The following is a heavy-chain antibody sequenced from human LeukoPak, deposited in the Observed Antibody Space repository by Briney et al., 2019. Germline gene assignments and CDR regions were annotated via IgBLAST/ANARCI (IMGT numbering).Heavy chain of an antibody. CDR2: IRSKAYGGTT. Sequence: GLSLRLSCTASGFTFGDYAMSWVRQAPGKGLEWVGFIRSKAYGGTTEYAASVKGRFTISRDDSKSIAYLQMNSLKTEDTAVYYCTRERHFWSGYPYSDYWGQGTLVTVSS. J-gene: IGHJ4*02. D-gene: IGHD3-3*02. CDR3: TRERHFWSGYPYSDY. CDR1: GFTFGDYA. V-gene: IGHV3-49*04.